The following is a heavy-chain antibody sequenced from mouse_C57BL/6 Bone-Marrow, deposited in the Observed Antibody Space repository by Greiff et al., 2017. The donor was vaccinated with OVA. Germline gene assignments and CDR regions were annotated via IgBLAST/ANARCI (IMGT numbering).Heavy chain of an antibody. CDR2: IDPSDSYT. V-gene: IGHV1-69*01. J-gene: IGHJ1*03. Sequence: QVQLQQPGAELVMPGASVKLSCKASGYTFTSYWMHWVKQRPGQGLEWIGEIDPSDSYTNYNQKFNGKSTLTVDKSSSTAYMQLSSLTSEDSAVYYCARYFPSYYYGSSYWYFDVWGTGTTVTVSS. CDR1: GYTFTSYW. CDR3: ARYFPSYYYGSSYWYFDV. D-gene: IGHD1-1*01.